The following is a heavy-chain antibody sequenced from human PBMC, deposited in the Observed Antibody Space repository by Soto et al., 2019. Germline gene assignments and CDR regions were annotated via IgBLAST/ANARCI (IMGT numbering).Heavy chain of an antibody. Sequence: ASVKVSCKASGYTFTSYYMHWVRQAPGQGLEWMGIINPSGGSTSYAQKFQGRVTMTRDTSTSTVYMELSSLRSEDTAVYYCASVDTKTRDYYYGMDVWGQGTTVTVSS. V-gene: IGHV1-46*01. CDR2: INPSGGST. D-gene: IGHD5-18*01. J-gene: IGHJ6*02. CDR1: GYTFTSYY. CDR3: ASVDTKTRDYYYGMDV.